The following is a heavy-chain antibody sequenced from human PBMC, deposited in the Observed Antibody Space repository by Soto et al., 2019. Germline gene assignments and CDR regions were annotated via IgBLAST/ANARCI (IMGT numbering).Heavy chain of an antibody. CDR1: GLTLGGAW. CDR3: ARGPRGVYGNDY. V-gene: IGHV3-74*01. Sequence: EVQLVESGGGLVQPGGSWGLSCVASGLTLGGAWMHGVRQGAGKGLVWVSRINMDGSVTNYADSVKGRFTISRDNAKNTVYLQMNSLRVEDTAVYYCARGPRGVYGNDYWGQGALVTVSS. CDR2: INMDGSVT. D-gene: IGHD2-8*02. J-gene: IGHJ4*02.